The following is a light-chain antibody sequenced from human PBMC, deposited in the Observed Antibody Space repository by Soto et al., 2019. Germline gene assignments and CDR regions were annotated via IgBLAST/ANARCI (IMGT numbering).Light chain of an antibody. J-gene: IGLJ1*01. CDR1: SDIGGYNF. CDR2: GVT. V-gene: IGLV2-14*01. Sequence: QSVVTQPASVSGSPGQSVTISCSGSDIGGYNFVSWFQQHPGKVPKLIIYGVTNRPSGVCDRFSGAKSAKTASLTISGLQADDEADYYYPSYSVTGTHYFFGSGTKLTV. CDR3: PSYSVTGTHYF.